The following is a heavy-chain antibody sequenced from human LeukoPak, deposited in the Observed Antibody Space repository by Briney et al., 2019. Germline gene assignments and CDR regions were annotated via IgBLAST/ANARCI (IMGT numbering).Heavy chain of an antibody. CDR2: ISGSGGTT. V-gene: IGHV3-23*01. J-gene: IGHJ4*02. CDR3: AKDSAPDFRERY. Sequence: GGSLRLSCAASGFTFSSYPMTWVRQTPEKGLEWVSSISGSGGTTYYADSVKGWFTISRDNSKNTLYLQMNSLRGEDTAVYFCAKDSAPDFRERYWGQGALVSVSS. CDR1: GFTFSSYP. D-gene: IGHD3-3*01.